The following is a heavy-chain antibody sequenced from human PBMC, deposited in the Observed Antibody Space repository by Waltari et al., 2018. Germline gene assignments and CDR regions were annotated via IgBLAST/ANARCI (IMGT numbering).Heavy chain of an antibody. CDR3: AGAGLDW. CDR1: GFAFNHYY. J-gene: IGHJ4*02. V-gene: IGHV3-7*04. Sequence: EVQLVESGGGLVQPGGSLRPLSAASGFAFNHYYMGWARQAPGKGLEWVANINQDETDKNYLDSVKGRFTISRDNTKNSLFLQMNSLRVEDTAVYYCAGAGLDWWGQGTLVTVSS. CDR2: INQDETDK.